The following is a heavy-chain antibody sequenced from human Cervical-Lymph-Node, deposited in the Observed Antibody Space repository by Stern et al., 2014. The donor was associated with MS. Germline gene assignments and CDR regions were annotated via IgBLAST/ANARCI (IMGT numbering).Heavy chain of an antibody. CDR3: ERENRRYRYYYGMDV. CDR1: GYTFTSYD. J-gene: IGHJ6*02. V-gene: IGHV1-8*01. CDR2: MNPNSGNT. Sequence: VQLVQSGAEVKKPGASVKVSCKASGYTFTSYDINWVRQATGQGLEWMGWMNPNSGNTGYAQKFQGRVTMTRNTSISTAYMELSSLSSEDPAVYSWERENRRYRYYYGMDVWGQGTTVTVSS. D-gene: IGHD1-1*01.